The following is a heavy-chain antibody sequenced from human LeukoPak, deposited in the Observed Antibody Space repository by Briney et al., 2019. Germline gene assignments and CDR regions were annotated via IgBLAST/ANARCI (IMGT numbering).Heavy chain of an antibody. J-gene: IGHJ4*02. V-gene: IGHV3-23*01. CDR2: ISSSGDST. CDR1: GFTFSNYA. D-gene: IGHD2-21*02. Sequence: GGSLRLSCEVSGFTFSNYAINWVRQAPGKGLEWASAISSSGDSTYYADSVKGRFTISRDNSKNTMFLQMNSLRAEDTAVYYCAKEDCGGACYFDYWGQGTLVTVSS. CDR3: AKEDCGGACYFDY.